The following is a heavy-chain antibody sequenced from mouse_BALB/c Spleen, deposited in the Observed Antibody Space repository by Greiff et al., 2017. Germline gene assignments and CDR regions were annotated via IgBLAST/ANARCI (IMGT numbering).Heavy chain of an antibody. Sequence: EVQLVESGGDLVKPGGSLKLSCAASGFTFSSYGMSWVRQTPDKRLEWVATISSGGSYTYYPDSVKGRFTISRDNAKNTLYLQMSSLKSEDTAMYYCARWFSYYFDYWGQGTTLTVSS. CDR3: ARWFSYYFDY. J-gene: IGHJ2*01. V-gene: IGHV5-6*01. D-gene: IGHD2-2*01. CDR1: GFTFSSYG. CDR2: ISSGGSYT.